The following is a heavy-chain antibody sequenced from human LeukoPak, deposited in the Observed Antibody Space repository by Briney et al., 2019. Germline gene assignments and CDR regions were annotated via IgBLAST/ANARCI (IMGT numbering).Heavy chain of an antibody. CDR3: ARRRDLYSGSYYPFDY. CDR1: GYSFTNYW. Sequence: GESLKISCKGSGYSFTNYWIGWVRQMPGEGLKWMGIIYPGDSDARYSPSFQGQVTISADKSISTAYLQWSGLKASDTAMYYCARRRDLYSGSYYPFDYWGQGTLVTVSS. D-gene: IGHD1-26*01. V-gene: IGHV5-51*01. J-gene: IGHJ4*02. CDR2: IYPGDSDA.